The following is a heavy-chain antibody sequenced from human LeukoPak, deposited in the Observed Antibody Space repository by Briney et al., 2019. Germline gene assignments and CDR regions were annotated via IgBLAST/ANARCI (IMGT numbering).Heavy chain of an antibody. CDR1: GGSFSGYY. CDR3: ARGYRY. Sequence: KPSETLSLTCAVYGGSFSGYYWSWIRQPPGKGLEWIGEINHSGSTNYNPSLKSRVTISVDTSKNQFSLKLSSVTAADTAVYYCARGYRYWRQGTLVTVSS. D-gene: IGHD2-2*02. J-gene: IGHJ4*02. CDR2: INHSGST. V-gene: IGHV4-34*01.